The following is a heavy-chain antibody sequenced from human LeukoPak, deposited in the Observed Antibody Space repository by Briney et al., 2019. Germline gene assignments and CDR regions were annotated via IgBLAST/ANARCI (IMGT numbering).Heavy chain of an antibody. D-gene: IGHD2-2*01. V-gene: IGHV3-23*01. CDR2: ISGSGGST. J-gene: IGHJ3*01. Sequence: GGSLRLSCAASGFTFSSFAMSWVRQAPGKGLEWVSAISGSGGSTYYADSVKGRFTISRDNSKNTLFLQMNSLRAEDTAVYYCAKDRSCTGSSCNVGSWGQGTMVTVSS. CDR3: AKDRSCTGSSCNVGS. CDR1: GFTFSSFA.